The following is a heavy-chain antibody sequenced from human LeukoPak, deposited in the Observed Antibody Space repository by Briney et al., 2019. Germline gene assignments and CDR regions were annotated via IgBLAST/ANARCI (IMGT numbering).Heavy chain of an antibody. CDR3: ARDGASGELPS. Sequence: PGGSLRLSCAASGFTISSNYMTWVRQAPGKGLEWVAVIWYDGSNKYYADSVKGRFTISRDNSKNTLYLQMNSLRAEDTAVYYCARDGASGELPSWGQGTLVTVSS. D-gene: IGHD1-7*01. V-gene: IGHV3-33*08. J-gene: IGHJ4*02. CDR2: IWYDGSNK. CDR1: GFTISSNY.